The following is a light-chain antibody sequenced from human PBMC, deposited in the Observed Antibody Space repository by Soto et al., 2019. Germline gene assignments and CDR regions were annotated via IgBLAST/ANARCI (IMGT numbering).Light chain of an antibody. CDR1: SSYVGGYNY. CDR2: DVS. V-gene: IGLV2-14*01. J-gene: IGLJ1*01. Sequence: QSVLNQPASVSGSPGQAITISCTGTSSYVGGYNYVSWYQQHPGKAPKLMIYDVSNRPSGVSNRFSGSKSGNTASLTIPGLQAEDEADYYCSSYTSSSHYVFGTGTKVTVL. CDR3: SSYTSSSHYV.